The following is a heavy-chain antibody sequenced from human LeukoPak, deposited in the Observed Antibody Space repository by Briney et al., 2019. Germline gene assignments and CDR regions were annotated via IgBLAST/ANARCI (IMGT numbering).Heavy chain of an antibody. D-gene: IGHD3-22*01. V-gene: IGHV3-21*04. CDR1: GFTFSSYS. CDR2: ISSSSSYI. J-gene: IGHJ4*02. Sequence: PGGSLRLSCAASGFTFSSYSMNWVRQAPGKGLEWVSSISSSSSYIYYADSVKGRFTTSRDNAKNSLYLQMNGLRAEDTAVYYCARDYPYYSDSSILDRFDYWGQGALVTVSS. CDR3: ARDYPYYSDSSILDRFDY.